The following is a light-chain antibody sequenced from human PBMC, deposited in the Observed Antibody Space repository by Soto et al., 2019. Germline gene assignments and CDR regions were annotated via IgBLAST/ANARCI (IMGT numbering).Light chain of an antibody. CDR2: DTP. V-gene: IGKV3-11*01. CDR1: QSVSSS. Sequence: DIELKQSPGTLSLSPGDRATLSCRASQSVSSSQSAWYQQRPGQPPRLLLYDTPNRATGIPARFSGSGSGTAFTLTISGLEPAVLGVYYRQQRHNWPITFGQGTRLETK. CDR3: QQRHNWPIT. J-gene: IGKJ5*01.